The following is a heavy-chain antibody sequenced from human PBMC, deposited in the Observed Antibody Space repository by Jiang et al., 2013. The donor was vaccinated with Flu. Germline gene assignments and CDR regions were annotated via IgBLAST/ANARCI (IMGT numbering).Heavy chain of an antibody. CDR1: GFTFSSYE. V-gene: IGHV3-48*03. CDR3: ARGVVSSTNNYYGMDV. D-gene: IGHD2-2*01. J-gene: IGHJ6*02. Sequence: QLVESGGGLVQPGGSLRLSCAASGFTFSSYEMNWVRQAPGKGLEWISYISGSGSTIYYPDSLKGRFTISRDNAKNSLYLQMDSLRAGDTAIYYCARGVVSSTNNYYGMDVWGQGTTVTVSS. CDR2: ISGSGSTI.